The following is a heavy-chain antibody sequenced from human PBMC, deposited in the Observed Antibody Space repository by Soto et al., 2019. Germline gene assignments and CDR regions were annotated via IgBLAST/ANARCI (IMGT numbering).Heavy chain of an antibody. Sequence: SVKVSCKASGFTFTSSAVQWVRQARGQRLEWIGWIVVGSGNTNYAQKFQERVTITRDMSTSTAYMELSSLRSEDTAVYYCAADSYGDYYYYGMDVWGQGTTVTSP. D-gene: IGHD5-18*01. V-gene: IGHV1-58*01. CDR1: GFTFTSSA. CDR2: IVVGSGNT. J-gene: IGHJ6*02. CDR3: AADSYGDYYYYGMDV.